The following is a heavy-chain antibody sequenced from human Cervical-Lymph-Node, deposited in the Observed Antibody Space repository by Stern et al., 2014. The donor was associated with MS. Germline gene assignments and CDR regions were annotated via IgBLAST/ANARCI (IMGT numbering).Heavy chain of an antibody. CDR1: GGSVSSRSYY. CDR3: ARRTFFYDGSGYQNRPFDY. Sequence: VQLVESGPGLVKPSETLSLTCTVSGGSVSSRSYYWDWIRLPPGKGLEWIGNIYYNGSTFYSPSLKSRVTISVDTSQNQFSLKLSSVTAADTAVYYCARRTFFYDGSGYQNRPFDYWGQGTLVTVSS. D-gene: IGHD3-22*01. J-gene: IGHJ4*02. V-gene: IGHV4-39*01. CDR2: IYYNGST.